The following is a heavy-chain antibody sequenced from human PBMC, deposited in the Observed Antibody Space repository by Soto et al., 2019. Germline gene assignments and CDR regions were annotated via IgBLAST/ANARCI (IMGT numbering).Heavy chain of an antibody. D-gene: IGHD5-12*01. CDR3: ARGVEMATIMDALDI. CDR2: IYYSGST. CDR1: GGSISSYY. J-gene: IGHJ3*02. V-gene: IGHV4-59*01. Sequence: SETLSLTCTVSGGSISSYYWSWIRQPPGKGLEWIGYIYYSGSTNYNPSLKSRVTISVDTSKNQFSLKLSSVTAADTAVYYCARGVEMATIMDALDIWGQGTMVTISS.